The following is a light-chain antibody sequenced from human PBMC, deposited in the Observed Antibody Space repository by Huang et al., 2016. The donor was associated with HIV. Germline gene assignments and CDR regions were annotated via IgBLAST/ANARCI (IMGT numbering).Light chain of an antibody. CDR1: QDITNN. V-gene: IGKV1-33*01. Sequence: DIQMTQSPSSLSASIGDRVTITCQASQDITNNLNWYQNKLGEAPKLLIYDASYLETGVPSRFSGSGSGTDFTFTINSLQPEDIATYYCQQHHNFPYTFGQGTILDIK. CDR3: QQHHNFPYT. CDR2: DAS. J-gene: IGKJ2*01.